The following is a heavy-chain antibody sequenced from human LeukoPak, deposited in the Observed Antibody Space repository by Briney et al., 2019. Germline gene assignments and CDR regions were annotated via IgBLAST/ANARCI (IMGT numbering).Heavy chain of an antibody. CDR1: GFSVSNYW. CDR2: ISSDSSHI. D-gene: IGHD4-23*01. J-gene: IGHJ4*02. V-gene: IGHV3-21*01. CDR3: VRGATAVTRHLDY. Sequence: GGSLRLSCAASGFSVSNYWMNWVRQAPGKGLEWVSIISSDSSHIYDTDSAKGRFTISRDNAKNSLYLQMNSLRPEDTAVYYCVRGATAVTRHLDYWGQGTLVTVSS.